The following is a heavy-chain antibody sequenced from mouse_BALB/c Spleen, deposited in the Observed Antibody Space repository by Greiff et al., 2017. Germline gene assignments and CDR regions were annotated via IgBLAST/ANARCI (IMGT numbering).Heavy chain of an antibody. J-gene: IGHJ3*01. CDR2: ILPGSGST. V-gene: IGHV1-9*01. D-gene: IGHD2-2*01. CDR1: GYTFSSYW. Sequence: QVQLKESGAELMKPGASVKISCKATGYTFSSYWIEWVKQRPGHGLEWIGEILPGSGSTNYNEKFKGKATFTADTSSNTAYMQLSSLTSEDSAVYYCARVGYDGEKFAYWGQGTLVTVSA. CDR3: ARVGYDGEKFAY.